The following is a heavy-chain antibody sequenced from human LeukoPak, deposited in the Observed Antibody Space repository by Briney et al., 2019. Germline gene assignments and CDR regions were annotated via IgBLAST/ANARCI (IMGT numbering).Heavy chain of an antibody. CDR1: GYSIANGYQ. Sequence: SETLSLTCTVSGYSIANGYQWAWIRQSPGKRLEWIGSIYQSGSTYDNLSLKSRLTMSVDTSKNQFSLKLSSVTAADTAVYYCARVFKWERFDPWGQGTLVTVSS. D-gene: IGHD1-26*01. CDR3: ARVFKWERFDP. J-gene: IGHJ5*02. V-gene: IGHV4-38-2*02. CDR2: IYQSGST.